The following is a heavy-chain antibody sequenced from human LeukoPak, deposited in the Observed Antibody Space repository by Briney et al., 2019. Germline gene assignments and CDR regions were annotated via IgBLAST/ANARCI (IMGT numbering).Heavy chain of an antibody. V-gene: IGHV1-2*02. J-gene: IGHJ4*02. CDR1: GYTFTNYY. CDR2: INPKSGGT. Sequence: ASVKVSCKASGYTFTNYYMHWVRQAPGLGFEWMGWINPKSGGTSYPQKFQGRLTMTRDTSISTAYMELSSLRSEDTAVYYCATSVLRFLEWLFDYWGQGTLVTVSS. D-gene: IGHD3-3*01. CDR3: ATSVLRFLEWLFDY.